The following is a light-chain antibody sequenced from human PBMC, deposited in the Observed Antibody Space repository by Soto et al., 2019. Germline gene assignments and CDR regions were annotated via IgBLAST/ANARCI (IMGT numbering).Light chain of an antibody. CDR3: GSYASATLI. CDR1: SSDIGAYDY. CDR2: EVT. Sequence: QAALTQPASVSGSPGQPITISCTGTSSDIGAYDYVSWFQQYPGKAPTLLIYEVTFRPSGVSSRFSGSKSGNTASLTISGLQTEDEADYYCGSYASATLIFGGGTQLTVL. V-gene: IGLV2-14*01. J-gene: IGLJ2*01.